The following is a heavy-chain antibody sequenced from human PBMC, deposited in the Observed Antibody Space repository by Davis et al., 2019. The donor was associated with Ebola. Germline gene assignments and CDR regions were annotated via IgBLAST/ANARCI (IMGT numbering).Heavy chain of an antibody. CDR1: GYSISSGYY. Sequence: MPSETLSLTCTVSGYSISSGYYWGWIRQPPGKGLEWIGSIYHSGSTYYNPSLKSRVTMSVDTSKNQVSLRLISVTAADTAVYYCAKIASWGDWYFDLWGRGTLVTVSS. CDR2: IYHSGST. J-gene: IGHJ2*01. CDR3: AKIASWGDWYFDL. D-gene: IGHD7-27*01. V-gene: IGHV4-38-2*02.